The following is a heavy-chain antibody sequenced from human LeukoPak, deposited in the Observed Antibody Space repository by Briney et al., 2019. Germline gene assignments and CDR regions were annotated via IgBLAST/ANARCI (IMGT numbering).Heavy chain of an antibody. Sequence: SETLSLTCTVSGGSLSSYYWNWIRQSAGKGLEWIGRIYPRGSTNYNPSFKSRVTKSVDTSKNQFSLKLTSVTAADTAVYYCARGVYIAAAQYAYWGQGTLVTVSS. V-gene: IGHV4-4*07. CDR1: GGSLSSYY. J-gene: IGHJ4*02. CDR2: IYPRGST. D-gene: IGHD6-13*01. CDR3: ARGVYIAAAQYAY.